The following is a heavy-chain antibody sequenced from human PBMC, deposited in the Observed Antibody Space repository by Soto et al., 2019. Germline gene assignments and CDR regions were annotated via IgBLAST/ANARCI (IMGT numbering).Heavy chain of an antibody. CDR1: GFTFRSFT. D-gene: IGHD6-13*01. CDR3: TRDASRDSSARGWFDP. CDR2: ISSNSAYI. Sequence: GGSLRLSCAASGFTFRSFTMYWVRQAPGKGLEWVSTISSNSAYIYYTDALRGRFTISRDNAKNSLHLQMNSLRAEDTAVYYCTRDASRDSSARGWFDPWGPGTLVTVSS. V-gene: IGHV3-21*01. J-gene: IGHJ5*02.